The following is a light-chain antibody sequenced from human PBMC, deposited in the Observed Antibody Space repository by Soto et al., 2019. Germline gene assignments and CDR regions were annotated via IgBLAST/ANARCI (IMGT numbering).Light chain of an antibody. V-gene: IGLV2-23*01. CDR2: EAS. Sequence: PVLTQPASVSGSPGQSITISCTGTSSDVANNNLVSWYQQHPGKAPKFVIYEASKRPSGVSNRFSGSKSGNTASLTISGLQAEDEADYYCCSYAGNYSPVFGTGTKVTVL. J-gene: IGLJ1*01. CDR3: CSYAGNYSPV. CDR1: SSDVANNNL.